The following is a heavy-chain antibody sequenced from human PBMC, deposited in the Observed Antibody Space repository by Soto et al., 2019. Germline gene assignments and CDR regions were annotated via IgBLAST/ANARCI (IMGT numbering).Heavy chain of an antibody. V-gene: IGHV3-74*01. CDR2: INSDGSST. J-gene: IGHJ6*02. D-gene: IGHD3-22*01. Sequence: ESLKISCVASGFIFSNCWMHWVRQAPGMGLVWVSHINSDGSSTTYADSVKGRFTISRDNAKNTLYLQMNSLRAEDTAVYYCVRAIGHYGMDAWGRGTTVTVSS. CDR3: VRAIGHYGMDA. CDR1: GFIFSNCW.